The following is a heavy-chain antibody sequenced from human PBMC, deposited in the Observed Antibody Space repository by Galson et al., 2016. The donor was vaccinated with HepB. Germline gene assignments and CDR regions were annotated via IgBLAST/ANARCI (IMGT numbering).Heavy chain of an antibody. J-gene: IGHJ6*02. CDR3: AKDLGFLEWLFFDSYYYYGMDV. D-gene: IGHD3-3*01. Sequence: SLRLSCAASGFTFSSYAMSWVRQAPGKGLEWVLAISGSGGSTYYADSVKGRFTISRDNSKNTLYLQMNSLRAEDTAVYYCAKDLGFLEWLFFDSYYYYGMDVWGQGTTVTVSS. V-gene: IGHV3-23*01. CDR2: ISGSGGST. CDR1: GFTFSSYA.